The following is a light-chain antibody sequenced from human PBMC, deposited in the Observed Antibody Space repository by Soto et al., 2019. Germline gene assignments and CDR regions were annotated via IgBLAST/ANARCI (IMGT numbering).Light chain of an antibody. CDR1: DSNIGSNF. CDR3: ASWDDSLSVWV. CDR2: RND. J-gene: IGLJ3*02. V-gene: IGLV1-47*01. Sequence: QAVVSQPPSASATPGQRVTISCSGSDSNIGSNFVYWYQQLAGTAPKLLVFRNDQRPSGVPDRISGSKSGTSASLAISGLRSKDEADYYCASWDDSLSVWVFGGGTKLTVL.